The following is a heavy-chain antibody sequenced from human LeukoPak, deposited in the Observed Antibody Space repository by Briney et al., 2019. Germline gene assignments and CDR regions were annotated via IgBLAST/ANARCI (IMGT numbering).Heavy chain of an antibody. Sequence: SVKVSCKASGGTFSSYAISWVRQAPGQGLEWMGGIFPIFGTADYAQKFQGRVTITADESTSTAYMELSSLRSEDTAVYYCAIQKDPAPPGNWYFDLWGRGTLVTVSS. CDR1: GGTFSSYA. CDR2: IFPIFGTA. V-gene: IGHV1-69*13. D-gene: IGHD1-26*01. CDR3: AIQKDPAPPGNWYFDL. J-gene: IGHJ2*01.